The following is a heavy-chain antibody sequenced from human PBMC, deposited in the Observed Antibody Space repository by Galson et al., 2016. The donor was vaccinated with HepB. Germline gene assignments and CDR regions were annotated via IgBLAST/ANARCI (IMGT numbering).Heavy chain of an antibody. CDR1: GFIVNNNY. Sequence: SLRLSCAASGFIVNNNYMNWVRQAPGKGLEWVSVIYSDGSTYYAESVKGRFTISGGNSKNMLYLQLNTLRAEDTAVYYCARDPYYYDSRGYTTGFDVWGQGTMVTVSS. CDR2: IYSDGST. V-gene: IGHV3-53*01. D-gene: IGHD3-22*01. J-gene: IGHJ3*01. CDR3: ARDPYYYDSRGYTTGFDV.